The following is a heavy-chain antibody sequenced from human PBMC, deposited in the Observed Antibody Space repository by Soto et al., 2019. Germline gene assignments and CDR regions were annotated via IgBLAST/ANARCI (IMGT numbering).Heavy chain of an antibody. J-gene: IGHJ4*02. CDR3: ARHSGYSASWYPLDR. Sequence: SETLSLTCTVSGGSISSYYWSWMRQPPGKGLKWIGNIYYSGSTNDNPSIKRQKTKSVDTSKNKFYLKMNTVTAADTAVYYCARHSGYSASWYPLDRWGQGTLVTVSS. D-gene: IGHD5-12*01. CDR1: GGSISSYY. V-gene: IGHV4-59*08. CDR2: IYYSGST.